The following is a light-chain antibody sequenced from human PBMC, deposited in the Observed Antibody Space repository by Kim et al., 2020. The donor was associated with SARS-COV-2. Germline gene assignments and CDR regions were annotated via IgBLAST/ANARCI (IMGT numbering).Light chain of an antibody. V-gene: IGLV1-40*01. J-gene: IGLJ3*02. CDR3: QSYDSSLSGWV. CDR1: SSSSGAGYD. Sequence: RVTISCTGSSSSSGAGYDVPGYQQLPGTAPKLLIYGNSNRPSGVPDRFSGSKSGTSASLAITGLQAEDEADYYCQSYDSSLSGWVFGGGTQLTVL. CDR2: GNS.